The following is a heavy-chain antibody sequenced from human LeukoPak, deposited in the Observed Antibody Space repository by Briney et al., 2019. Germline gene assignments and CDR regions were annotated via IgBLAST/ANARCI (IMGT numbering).Heavy chain of an antibody. CDR3: AKGLGYSHNGVDV. Sequence: PGGSLRLSCAASGFTFSSYAMSWVRQAPGKGLEWVSGISGDGGSTYYADSVKGRFTISRDNSKNTLSLQMNSLRAEDTAVYYCAKGLGYSHNGVDVWGKGTTVTVSS. D-gene: IGHD2-21*01. V-gene: IGHV3-23*01. J-gene: IGHJ6*04. CDR2: ISGDGGST. CDR1: GFTFSSYA.